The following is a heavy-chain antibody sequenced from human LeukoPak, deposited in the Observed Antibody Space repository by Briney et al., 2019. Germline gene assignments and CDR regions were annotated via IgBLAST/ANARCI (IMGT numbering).Heavy chain of an antibody. J-gene: IGHJ1*01. CDR3: ARRGIAATGVAEYFQH. CDR2: IYPGDSDT. D-gene: IGHD6-13*01. Sequence: GESLKISCKGSGYSFTTYWIGWVRQLPGRGLEGMGFIYPGDSDTRYSPSFQGQVTISADKSTSTAYLQWSSLKASDTAIYYCARRGIAATGVAEYFQHWGQGTLVTVSS. V-gene: IGHV5-51*01. CDR1: GYSFTTYW.